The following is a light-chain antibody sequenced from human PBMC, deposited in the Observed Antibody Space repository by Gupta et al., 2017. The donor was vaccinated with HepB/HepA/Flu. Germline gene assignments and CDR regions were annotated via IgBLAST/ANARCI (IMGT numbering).Light chain of an antibody. CDR1: NIGSKS. V-gene: IGLV3-21*01. CDR3: QVWDASSDQYV. J-gene: IGLJ1*01. Sequence: SYVLTQPPSVSVAPGQTASLSCGGNNIGSKSVHWYQQKPGQAPLLVIYYDSSRPSGIPERFSGSNSGNTATLTVSRVDAGDEADYYCQVWDASSDQYVFGSGTKVMVL. CDR2: YDS.